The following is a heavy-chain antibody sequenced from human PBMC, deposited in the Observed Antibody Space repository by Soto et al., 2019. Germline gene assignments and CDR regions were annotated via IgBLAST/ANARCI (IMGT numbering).Heavy chain of an antibody. CDR2: TYYRSKWYN. Sequence: QSQTLSLTCAISGDSVSSNSAAWNWIRQSPSRGLEWLGRTYYRSKWYNDYAVSVKSRITINPDTSKNQFSLQLNSVTPEDTAVYYCARGRYRGGVGYYYYGMDVWGQGTTVTVSS. V-gene: IGHV6-1*01. J-gene: IGHJ6*02. D-gene: IGHD5-18*01. CDR3: ARGRYRGGVGYYYYGMDV. CDR1: GDSVSSNSAA.